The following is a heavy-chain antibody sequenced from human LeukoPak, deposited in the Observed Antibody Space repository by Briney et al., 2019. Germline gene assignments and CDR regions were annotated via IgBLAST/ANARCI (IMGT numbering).Heavy chain of an antibody. D-gene: IGHD5-12*01. J-gene: IGHJ4*02. Sequence: PGGSLRLSCAASGFTFSSYAMNWVRQAPGKGLEWVSAISGGGGTTYYADSGKGRFTISRDNSKNTLFLQMNSLRAEDTAVYYCAKDREGLSSGYDLEYFDYWGQGTLVTVSS. V-gene: IGHV3-23*01. CDR2: ISGGGGTT. CDR3: AKDREGLSSGYDLEYFDY. CDR1: GFTFSSYA.